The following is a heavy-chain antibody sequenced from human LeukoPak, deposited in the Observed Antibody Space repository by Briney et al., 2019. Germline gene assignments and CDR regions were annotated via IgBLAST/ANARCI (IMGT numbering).Heavy chain of an antibody. CDR3: ARVGIAVAGTRGRRNNFDY. J-gene: IGHJ4*02. CDR1: GGSISSSSYY. V-gene: IGHV4-39*07. Sequence: PSETLSLTCTVSGGSISSSSYYWSWIRQPPGKGLEWIGEINHSGSTNYNPSLKSRVTISVDTSKNQFSLKLSSVTAADTAVYYCARVGIAVAGTRGRRNNFDYWGQGTLVTVSS. CDR2: INHSGST. D-gene: IGHD6-19*01.